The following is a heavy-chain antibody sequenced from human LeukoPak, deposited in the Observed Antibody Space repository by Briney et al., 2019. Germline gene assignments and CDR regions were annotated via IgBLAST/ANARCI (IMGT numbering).Heavy chain of an antibody. V-gene: IGHV3-64*01. J-gene: IGHJ4*02. Sequence: GGSLRLSCAASGFTFSSYAMHWVRQAPGKGLEYVSAISSNGGSTYYANSVKGRFTISRDNSKNTLYLQMGSLRAEDMAVYYCARAPGPAAGYFDYWGQGTLVTVSS. D-gene: IGHD3-10*01. CDR3: ARAPGPAAGYFDY. CDR2: ISSNGGST. CDR1: GFTFSSYA.